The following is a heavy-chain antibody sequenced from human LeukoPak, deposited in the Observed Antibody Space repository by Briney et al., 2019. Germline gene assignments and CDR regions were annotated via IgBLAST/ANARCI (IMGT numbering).Heavy chain of an antibody. V-gene: IGHV4-39*07. CDR3: AGQDEYRRPYDY. CDR2: IYYSGST. CDR1: GGSISSSSYY. Sequence: PSETLSLTCTVSGGSISSSSYYWGWIRQPPGKGLEWIGSIYYSGSTYYTPSLKSRLTISDDTSNNQFSLRLSSVTAADTAVYYRAGQDEYRRPYDYWGQGILVIVSS. J-gene: IGHJ4*02. D-gene: IGHD2-15*01.